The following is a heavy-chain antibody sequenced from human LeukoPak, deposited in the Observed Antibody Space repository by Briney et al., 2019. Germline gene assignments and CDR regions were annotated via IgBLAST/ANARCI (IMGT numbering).Heavy chain of an antibody. Sequence: ASVKVSCKASGGTFSSYAISWVRQAPGQGLEWMGGIIPIFGTANYAQKFQGRVTITADESTSTAYMELSSLRSEDTAVYYCARDGMFVGGWLRGEEIDYWGQGTLVTVSS. J-gene: IGHJ4*02. D-gene: IGHD6-19*01. CDR1: GGTFSSYA. V-gene: IGHV1-69*13. CDR2: IIPIFGTA. CDR3: ARDGMFVGGWLRGEEIDY.